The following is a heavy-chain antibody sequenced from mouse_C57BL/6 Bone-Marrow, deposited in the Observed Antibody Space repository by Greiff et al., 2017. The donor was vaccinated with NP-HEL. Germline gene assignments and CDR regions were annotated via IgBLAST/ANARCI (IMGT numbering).Heavy chain of an antibody. CDR2: INPNNGGT. D-gene: IGHD1-1*01. CDR1: GYTFTDYN. J-gene: IGHJ4*01. CDR3: ARRGDYDGSSYRYCYAMDY. Sequence: VQLQQSGPELVKPGASVKIPCKASGYTFTDYNMDWVKQSHGKSLEWIGDINPNNGGTIYNQKFKGKATLTVDKSSSTAYMELRSLTSEDTAVYYCARRGDYDGSSYRYCYAMDYWGQGTSVTVSS. V-gene: IGHV1-18*01.